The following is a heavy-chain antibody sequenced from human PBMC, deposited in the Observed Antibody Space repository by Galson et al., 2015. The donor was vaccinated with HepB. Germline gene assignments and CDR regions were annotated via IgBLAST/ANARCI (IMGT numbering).Heavy chain of an antibody. CDR1: GFTFSSYW. CDR3: ARDLVFDY. V-gene: IGHV3-53*01. CDR2: IYSGDST. Sequence: SLRLSCAASGFTFSSYWMSWVRQAPGKGLEWVSVIYSGDSTYYADSVKGRFTISRDNSKNTLYLQMNSLRAEDTAVYYCARDLVFDYWGQGTLVTVSS. J-gene: IGHJ4*02.